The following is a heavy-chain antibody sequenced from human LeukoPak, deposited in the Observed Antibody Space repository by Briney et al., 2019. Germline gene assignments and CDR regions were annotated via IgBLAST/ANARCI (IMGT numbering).Heavy chain of an antibody. CDR3: AESYYYYYMDV. V-gene: IGHV3-30*03. CDR1: RFTFGSYG. J-gene: IGHJ6*03. CDR2: ISYDGNNE. Sequence: GGSLRLSCAASRFTFGSYGMHWVRQAPGKGLEWVAVISYDGNNEYYADSVKGRFTISRDNAKNTLYLQMNSLRAEDTAVYYCAESYYYYYMDVWGKGTTVTVSS.